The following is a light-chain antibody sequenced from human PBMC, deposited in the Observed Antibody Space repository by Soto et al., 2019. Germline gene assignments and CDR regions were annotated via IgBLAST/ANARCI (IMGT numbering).Light chain of an antibody. CDR2: AAS. Sequence: DIQMTQSPSSLSASVGDRVTITCRASQSISSYLNWYQQKPGKAPKLLIYAASSLQSGVPSRFSGSGSGTDFTPTIGSLQPKDFATYYCQQSYSTPRTFGPGTKVDIK. V-gene: IGKV1-39*01. J-gene: IGKJ3*01. CDR3: QQSYSTPRT. CDR1: QSISSY.